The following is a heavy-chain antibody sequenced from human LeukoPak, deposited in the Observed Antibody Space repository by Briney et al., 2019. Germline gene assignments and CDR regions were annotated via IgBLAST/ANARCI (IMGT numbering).Heavy chain of an antibody. CDR3: AKDARNYYDSSGYGNDAFDI. Sequence: PGGSLRLSCAASGFTFSSYAMSWVRQAPGKGLEWVSAISGSGGSAYYADSVKGRFTISRDNSKNTLYLQMNSLRAEDMAVYYCAKDARNYYDSSGYGNDAFDIWGQGTMVTVSS. J-gene: IGHJ3*02. CDR2: ISGSGGSA. D-gene: IGHD3-22*01. V-gene: IGHV3-23*01. CDR1: GFTFSSYA.